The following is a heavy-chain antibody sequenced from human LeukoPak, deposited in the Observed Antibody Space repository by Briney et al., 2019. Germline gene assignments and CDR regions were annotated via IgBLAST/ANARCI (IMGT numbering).Heavy chain of an antibody. CDR3: ARYSRSDYYFDY. CDR2: INHSGST. Sequence: SETLSLTCAVYGGSFSGYYWSWIRQPPGKGLEWIGEINHSGSTYYNPSLKSRVTISVDRSKNQFSLKLSSVTAADTAVYYCARYSRSDYYFDYWGQGTLVTVSS. D-gene: IGHD3-9*01. V-gene: IGHV4-34*01. J-gene: IGHJ4*02. CDR1: GGSFSGYY.